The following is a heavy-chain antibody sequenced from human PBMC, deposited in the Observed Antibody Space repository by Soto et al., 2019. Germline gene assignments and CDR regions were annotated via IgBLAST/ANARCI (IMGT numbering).Heavy chain of an antibody. D-gene: IGHD2-15*01. CDR3: ARTCSGGTCSFDY. CDR1: GVTVSSNY. J-gene: IGHJ4*02. Sequence: GSLRLSRAASGVTVSSNYMSWVRQAPGKGLEWVSVIYSGGSTYYADSVKGRFTISRDNSENTLYLQMNSLRAEDTAVYYCARTCSGGTCSFDYWGQGTLVTVSS. V-gene: IGHV3-66*01. CDR2: IYSGGST.